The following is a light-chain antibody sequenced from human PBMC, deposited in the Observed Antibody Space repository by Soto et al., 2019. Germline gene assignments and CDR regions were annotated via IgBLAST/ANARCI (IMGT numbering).Light chain of an antibody. CDR3: SSYTSSSTDV. Sequence: QSVLTQPASVSGSPGQSIAISCTGTSSDVGAYNYVSWYQQHPGKAPKLMIYDVSNRPSGVSDRFSGSKSGNTASLTISGRQAEDEADYYCSSYTSSSTDVFGTGSKLTVL. J-gene: IGLJ1*01. CDR1: SSDVGAYNY. V-gene: IGLV2-14*01. CDR2: DVS.